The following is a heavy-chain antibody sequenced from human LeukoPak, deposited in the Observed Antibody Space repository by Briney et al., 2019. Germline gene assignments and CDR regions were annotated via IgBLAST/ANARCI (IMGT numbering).Heavy chain of an antibody. CDR2: INHSGST. D-gene: IGHD3-10*01. V-gene: IGHV4-34*01. J-gene: IGHJ4*02. Sequence: SETLSLTCAVYGGSFSGYYWSWIRQPPGKGLEWIGEINHSGSTNYNPSLKSRVTISVDTSKNQFSLELSSVTAADTAVYYCARGSTGGSGSDFDYWGQGTLVTVSS. CDR1: GGSFSGYY. CDR3: ARGSTGGSGSDFDY.